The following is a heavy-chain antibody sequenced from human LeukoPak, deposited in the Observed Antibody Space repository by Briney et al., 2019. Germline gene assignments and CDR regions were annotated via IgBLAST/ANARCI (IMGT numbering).Heavy chain of an antibody. V-gene: IGHV4-59*08. CDR3: ARHRGDGSSWYWFDP. CDR1: GGSISSHY. D-gene: IGHD6-13*01. J-gene: IGHJ5*02. Sequence: SETLSLTCTVSGGSISSHYWSWIRQPPGKGLEWIGYIYYSGSTNYNPSVKSRVTISIDTSKNQFSLKLNSVTAADTAVYYCARHRGDGSSWYWFDPWGQGTLVTVSS. CDR2: IYYSGST.